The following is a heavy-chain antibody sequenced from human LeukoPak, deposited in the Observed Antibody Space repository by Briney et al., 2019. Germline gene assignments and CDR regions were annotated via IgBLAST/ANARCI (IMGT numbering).Heavy chain of an antibody. Sequence: ASVTVSCKASGYTFTGYYMHWVRQAPGQGLEWMGWINPNSGGTNYAQKFQGRVTMTRDTSISTAYMELSRLRSDDTAVYYCARDDIAVAGIDYWGQGTLVTVSS. J-gene: IGHJ4*02. CDR2: INPNSGGT. CDR3: ARDDIAVAGIDY. CDR1: GYTFTGYY. D-gene: IGHD6-19*01. V-gene: IGHV1-2*02.